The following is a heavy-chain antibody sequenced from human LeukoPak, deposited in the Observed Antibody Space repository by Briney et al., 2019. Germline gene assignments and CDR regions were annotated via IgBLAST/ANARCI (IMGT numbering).Heavy chain of an antibody. V-gene: IGHV4-30-4*08. D-gene: IGHD3-3*01. CDR3: ARYVLRLLEWSNNWFDP. J-gene: IGHJ5*02. Sequence: SQTLSLTCTVSGGSISSGDYYWSWIRQPPGKGLEWIGYIYYSGSTYYNPSLKSRVTISVDTSKNQFSLKLSSVTAADTAVYYCARYVLRLLEWSNNWFDPWGQGTLVTVSS. CDR2: IYYSGST. CDR1: GGSISSGDYY.